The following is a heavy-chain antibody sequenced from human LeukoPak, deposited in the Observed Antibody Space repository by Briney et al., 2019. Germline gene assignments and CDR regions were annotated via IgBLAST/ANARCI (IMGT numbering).Heavy chain of an antibody. D-gene: IGHD3-22*01. V-gene: IGHV4-4*07. Sequence: SETLSLTCTVSGGSISSYYWSWIRQPAGKGLEWIGRIYTSGSTNYNPSLKSRVTMSVDTSKNQFSLKLSSVTAADTAVYYCARDGLSYASSGYYPDYFDYWGQGTLVTVSS. J-gene: IGHJ4*02. CDR1: GGSISSYY. CDR3: ARDGLSYASSGYYPDYFDY. CDR2: IYTSGST.